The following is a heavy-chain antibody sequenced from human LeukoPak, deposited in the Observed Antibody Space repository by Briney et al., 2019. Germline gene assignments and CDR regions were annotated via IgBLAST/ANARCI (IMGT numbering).Heavy chain of an antibody. CDR3: ARAKGLLWFGESNSDFDY. V-gene: IGHV1-18*01. CDR1: GYTFTSYG. J-gene: IGHJ4*02. D-gene: IGHD3-10*01. CDR2: ISAYNGNT. Sequence: ASVKVSCKASGYTFTSYGISWVRQAPGQGLEWMGWISAYNGNTKYAQRLQGRVTMTTDTSTTTAYVELRSLRSEDTAVYYCARAKGLLWFGESNSDFDYWGQGTLVTVSS.